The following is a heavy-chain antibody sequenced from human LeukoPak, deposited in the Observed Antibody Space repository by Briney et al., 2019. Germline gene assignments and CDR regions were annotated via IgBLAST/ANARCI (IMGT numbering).Heavy chain of an antibody. CDR2: IRGSGRSA. Sequence: PGGSLRLSCAASGFTFNNYAMSWVRQAPGKGLEWVSAIRGSGRSAYYADSVKGRFTISRDNAKNSLFLQMNSLRVEDTALYYYSKWGDYDGLVGYYAFDFWGQGTLVTVSA. J-gene: IGHJ5*01. CDR1: GFTFNNYA. CDR3: SKWGDYDGLVGYYAFDF. V-gene: IGHV3-23*01. D-gene: IGHD3-9*01.